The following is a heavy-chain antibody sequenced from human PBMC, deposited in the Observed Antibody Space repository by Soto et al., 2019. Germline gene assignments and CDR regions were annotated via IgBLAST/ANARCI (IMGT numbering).Heavy chain of an antibody. CDR1: GFTVSSNY. V-gene: IGHV3-53*02. Sequence: EVQLVETGGGLIQPGGSLRLSCAASGFTVSSNYMSWVRQAPGKGLEWVSVIYSGGSTYYADSVKGRFTISRDNSKNTLYLQMNSIRAEDTAVYYCARASGSTLYYFDYWGQGTLVTVSS. CDR3: ARASGSTLYYFDY. CDR2: IYSGGST. J-gene: IGHJ4*02. D-gene: IGHD3-22*01.